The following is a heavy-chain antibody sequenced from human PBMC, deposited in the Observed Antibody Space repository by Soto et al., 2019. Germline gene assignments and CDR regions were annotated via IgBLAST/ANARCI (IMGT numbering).Heavy chain of an antibody. D-gene: IGHD6-6*01. CDR3: ARDLEYSSSYFDY. V-gene: IGHV3-21*01. CDR1: GFTFSEYS. J-gene: IGHJ4*02. Sequence: PGGSLRLSCTASGFTFSEYSMNWVRQAPGKGLEWVSSISSSSSYIYYADSVKGRFTISRDNAKNSLYLQMNSLRAEDTAVYYCARDLEYSSSYFDYWGQGTLVTVSS. CDR2: ISSSSSYI.